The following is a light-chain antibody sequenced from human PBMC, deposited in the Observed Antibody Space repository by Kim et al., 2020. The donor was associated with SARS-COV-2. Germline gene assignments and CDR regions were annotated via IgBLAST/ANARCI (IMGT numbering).Light chain of an antibody. V-gene: IGLV2-23*02. CDR3: CSYAGSDTLV. J-gene: IGLJ1*01. CDR2: EVT. CDR1: SNDVGGYDV. Sequence: QSALTQPASVSGSPGQSITIPCTGTSNDVGGYDVVSWYQQHPGEAPKLLIYEVTKRPSGISNRFSASRIGNLASLTISGLRAEDEANYYCCSYAGSDTLVFGTGTKVTVL.